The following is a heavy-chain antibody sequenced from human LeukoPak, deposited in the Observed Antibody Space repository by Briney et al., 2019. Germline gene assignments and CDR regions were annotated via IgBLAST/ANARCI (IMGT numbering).Heavy chain of an antibody. J-gene: IGHJ5*02. CDR1: GGSISSYY. Sequence: SETLSLTCTVSGGSISSYYWSWIRQPPGKGLEWIGYIYYSGSTNYNPSLKSRLTISVDTSKNQFSLKLSSMTAADTAVYYCARHACYGSAPLIDPWGQGTLVTVSS. V-gene: IGHV4-59*08. CDR2: IYYSGST. D-gene: IGHD3-10*01. CDR3: ARHACYGSAPLIDP.